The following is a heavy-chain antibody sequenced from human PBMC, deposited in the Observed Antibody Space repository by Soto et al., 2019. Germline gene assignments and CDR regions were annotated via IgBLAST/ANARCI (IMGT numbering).Heavy chain of an antibody. CDR2: ISPYNGNT. D-gene: IGHD2-8*01. CDR1: GYTFSSYG. Sequence: GASVKVSCKASGYTFSSYGVSWVRQAPGQGLEWMGWISPYNGNTNYAQKFQGRVIMTTDTSTSTAHMELRSLRSDDTAVYFCARGLSLQGVVSPIDYWGRGTLVTVSS. V-gene: IGHV1-18*01. J-gene: IGHJ4*02. CDR3: ARGLSLQGVVSPIDY.